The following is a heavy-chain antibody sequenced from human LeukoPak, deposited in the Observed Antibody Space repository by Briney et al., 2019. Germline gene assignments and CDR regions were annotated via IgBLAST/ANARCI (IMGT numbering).Heavy chain of an antibody. J-gene: IGHJ4*02. Sequence: GGSLRLSCAASGFIFEDYTMHWVRQVPGKTLEWVSLVNWHGTTYYADSLKGRFTISRDNSKDSLYLQMDNLRTEDTAVYYCAKDLTYESSGSVIDHWGLGTLVTVSS. V-gene: IGHV3-43*01. CDR3: AKDLTYESSGSVIDH. D-gene: IGHD3-22*01. CDR2: VNWHGTT. CDR1: GFIFEDYT.